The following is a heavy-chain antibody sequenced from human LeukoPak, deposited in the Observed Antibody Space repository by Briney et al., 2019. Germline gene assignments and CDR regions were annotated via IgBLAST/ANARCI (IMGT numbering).Heavy chain of an antibody. V-gene: IGHV3-66*02. CDR2: IYSGGST. CDR3: AREGSSGYYIAY. J-gene: IGHJ4*02. Sequence: GGSLRLSRAASGFTVSSNYMSWVRQAPGKGLEWVSVIYSGGSTYYADSVKGRFTISRDNSKNTLYLQMNSLRAEDTAVYYCAREGSSGYYIAYWGQGTLVTVSS. D-gene: IGHD3-22*01. CDR1: GFTVSSNY.